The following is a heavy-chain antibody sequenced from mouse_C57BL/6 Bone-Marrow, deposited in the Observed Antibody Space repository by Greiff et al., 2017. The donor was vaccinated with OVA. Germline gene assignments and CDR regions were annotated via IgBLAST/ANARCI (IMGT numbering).Heavy chain of an antibody. CDR1: GYTFTSYW. Sequence: QVQLQQPGAELVKPGASVKLSCKASGYTFTSYWMQWVKQRPGQGLEWIGEIDPSDSYTNYNQKFKGKATLTVDTSSSTAYMQLSSLTSEDSAVYYCARSEYYYGSSPDYWGQGTTLTVSS. CDR3: ARSEYYYGSSPDY. D-gene: IGHD1-1*01. CDR2: IDPSDSYT. J-gene: IGHJ2*01. V-gene: IGHV1-50*01.